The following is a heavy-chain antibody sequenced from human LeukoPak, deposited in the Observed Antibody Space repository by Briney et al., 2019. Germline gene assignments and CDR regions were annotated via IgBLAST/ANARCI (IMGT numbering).Heavy chain of an antibody. CDR2: INPNSGGT. Sequence: GASVKVSCKASGYTFTGYYMHWVRQAPGQGLEWVGWINPNSGGTNYAQKFQGRVTMTRDTSISTAYMELIRLRSDDTAVYYCARDNGDYWFDYWGQGTLVTVSS. J-gene: IGHJ4*02. D-gene: IGHD4-17*01. CDR3: ARDNGDYWFDY. V-gene: IGHV1-2*02. CDR1: GYTFTGYY.